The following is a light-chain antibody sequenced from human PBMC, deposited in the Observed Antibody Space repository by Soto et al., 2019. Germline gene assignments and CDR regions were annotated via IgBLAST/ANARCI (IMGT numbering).Light chain of an antibody. J-gene: IGLJ2*01. CDR3: LLSCSGAGGGV. CDR2: DTT. Sequence: QAVVTQEPSLTVSPGGTVTLTCGSSTGPVTSGHYPYWFQQKPGQAPRTLIYDTTYKHSWTPARFSGSLLGGKAALTLSGAQPEDEAEYYCLLSCSGAGGGVFGGGTKLTVL. CDR1: TGPVTSGHY. V-gene: IGLV7-46*01.